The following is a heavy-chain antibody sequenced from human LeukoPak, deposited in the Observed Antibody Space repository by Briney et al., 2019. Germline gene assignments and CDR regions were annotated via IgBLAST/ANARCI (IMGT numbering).Heavy chain of an antibody. V-gene: IGHV3-33*01. Sequence: GGSLRLSCAASGFTFSSYGMHWVRQAPGKGLEWVAVIWYDGSNKYYADSVKGRFTISRDNSKNTLYLQMNSLRAEDTAVYYCASSVALHHLLNWGQGTLVTVSS. CDR3: ASSVALHHLLN. CDR1: GFTFSSYG. D-gene: IGHD6-19*01. CDR2: IWYDGSNK. J-gene: IGHJ4*02.